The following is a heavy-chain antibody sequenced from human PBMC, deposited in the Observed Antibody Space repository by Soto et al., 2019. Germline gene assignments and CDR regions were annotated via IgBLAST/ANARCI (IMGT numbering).Heavy chain of an antibody. CDR1: GGTFSSYA. V-gene: IGHV1-46*01. Sequence: GASVKVSCKASGGTFSSYAISWVRQAPGQGLEWMGMIKPTGGSTSYAQKFQGRVTMTRDTSASTAHMELSSLRSEDTAVYYCARGVMVRGLNYYAMDVWGQGTTVTVSS. D-gene: IGHD3-10*01. CDR3: ARGVMVRGLNYYAMDV. CDR2: IKPTGGST. J-gene: IGHJ6*02.